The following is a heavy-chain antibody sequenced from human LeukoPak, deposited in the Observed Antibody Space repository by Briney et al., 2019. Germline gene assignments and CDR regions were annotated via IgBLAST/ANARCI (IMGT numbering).Heavy chain of an antibody. J-gene: IGHJ4*02. Sequence: GESLRLSCAASGFTFSSYGMHWVRQAPGKGLEWVAVISYDGSNKYYADSVKGRFTLSRDNSKSTLYLQMNSLRAEDTAVYYCAKDQGGIVVVPAAMAYWGQGTLVTVSS. CDR3: AKDQGGIVVVPAAMAY. CDR1: GFTFSSYG. CDR2: ISYDGSNK. D-gene: IGHD2-2*01. V-gene: IGHV3-30*18.